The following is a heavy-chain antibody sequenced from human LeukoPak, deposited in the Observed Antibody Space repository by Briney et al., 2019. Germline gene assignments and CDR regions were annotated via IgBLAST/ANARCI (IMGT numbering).Heavy chain of an antibody. J-gene: IGHJ6*03. V-gene: IGHV3-21*01. D-gene: IGHD3-3*01. CDR2: TSSSSSYI. CDR3: ARKPDLYYDFWSGYYRVYYYYMDV. Sequence: GGSLRLSCAASGFTFSSYSMNWVRQAPGKGLEWVSSTSSSSSYIYYADSVKGRFTISRDNAKNSLYLQMNSPRAEDTAVYYCARKPDLYYDFWSGYYRVYYYYMDVWGKGTTVTVSS. CDR1: GFTFSSYS.